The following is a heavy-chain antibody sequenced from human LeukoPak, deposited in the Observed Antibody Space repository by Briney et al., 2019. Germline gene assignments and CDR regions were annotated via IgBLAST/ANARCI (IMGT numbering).Heavy chain of an antibody. CDR1: GFTFSSYG. Sequence: GGALRLSCAASGFTFSSYGMHGVRQAPGRGLERVAVISNDGSNKYYADSVKGRFTISRDNSKNTLYLQMNSLRAEDTAVYYCAKEGPIAVAGIDYWGQGTLVTVSS. CDR3: AKEGPIAVAGIDY. V-gene: IGHV3-30*18. D-gene: IGHD6-19*01. J-gene: IGHJ4*02. CDR2: ISNDGSNK.